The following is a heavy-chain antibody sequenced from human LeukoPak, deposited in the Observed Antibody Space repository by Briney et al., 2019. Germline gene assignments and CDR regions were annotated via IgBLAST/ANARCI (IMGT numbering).Heavy chain of an antibody. V-gene: IGHV1-69*13. CDR3: ARDYSNPYAWFDP. Sequence: GASVKVSCKASGYTFTSYYMHWVRQAPGQGPEWMGGIIPIFGTANYAQKFQGRVTITADESTSTAYMELSSLRSEDTAVYYCARDYSNPYAWFDPWGQGTLVTVSS. D-gene: IGHD4-11*01. CDR2: IIPIFGTA. CDR1: GYTFTSYY. J-gene: IGHJ5*02.